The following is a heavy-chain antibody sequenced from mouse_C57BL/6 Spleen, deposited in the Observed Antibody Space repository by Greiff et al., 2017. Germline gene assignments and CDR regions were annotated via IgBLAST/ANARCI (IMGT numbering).Heavy chain of an antibody. Sequence: VQLQQSGAELVRPGASVKLSCKASGYTFTDYYINWVKQRPGQGLEWIARIYPGSGNTYYNEKFKGKATLTAEKSSSTAYMQLSSLTSEDSAVYFSAIAMDYWGQGTSVTVSS. CDR1: GYTFTDYY. CDR2: IYPGSGNT. J-gene: IGHJ4*01. CDR3: AIAMDY. V-gene: IGHV1-76*01.